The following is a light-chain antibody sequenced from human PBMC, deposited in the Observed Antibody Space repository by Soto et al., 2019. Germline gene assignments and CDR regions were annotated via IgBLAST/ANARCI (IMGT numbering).Light chain of an antibody. V-gene: IGKV3-15*01. Sequence: EILMTQSPATLSVSPGERATLSCRASQSVSSKLAWYQQKPGQSPRLLIHGASTRATGIPARFGGSGSGTEFTLTISSLQSEDFAVYYCQQYNNWPLTFGGGTKVEIK. CDR2: GAS. CDR1: QSVSSK. J-gene: IGKJ4*01. CDR3: QQYNNWPLT.